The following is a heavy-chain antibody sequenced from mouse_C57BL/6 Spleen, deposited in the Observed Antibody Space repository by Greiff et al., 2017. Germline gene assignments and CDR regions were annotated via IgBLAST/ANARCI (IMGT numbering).Heavy chain of an antibody. V-gene: IGHV1-82*01. Sequence: VQLQQSGPELVKPGASVKISCKASGYAFSSSWMNWVKQRPGKGLEWIGRIYPGDCDINYNGKFKGKATLTADKSSSTAYMQLSSLTSEDSAVYFCARTRGTYWYFDVWGTGTTVTVSS. J-gene: IGHJ1*03. CDR1: GYAFSSSW. CDR2: IYPGDCDI. D-gene: IGHD3-3*01. CDR3: ARTRGTYWYFDV.